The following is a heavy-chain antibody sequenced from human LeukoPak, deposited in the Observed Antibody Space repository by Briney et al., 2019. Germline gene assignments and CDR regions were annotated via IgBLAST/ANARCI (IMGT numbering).Heavy chain of an antibody. Sequence: SETLSLTCAVYGGSFSGYYWSWIRQPPGKGLEWIGEINHSGSTNYNPSLKGRVTISVDTSKNQFSLKLSSVTAADTAVYYCASGSFREGVGYWGQGTLVTVSS. J-gene: IGHJ4*02. CDR3: ASGSFREGVGY. D-gene: IGHD3-10*01. CDR2: INHSGST. CDR1: GGSFSGYY. V-gene: IGHV4-34*01.